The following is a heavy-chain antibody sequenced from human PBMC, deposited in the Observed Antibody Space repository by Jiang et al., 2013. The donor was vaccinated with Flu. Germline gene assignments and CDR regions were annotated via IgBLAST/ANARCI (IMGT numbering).Heavy chain of an antibody. D-gene: IGHD2-15*01. V-gene: IGHV6-1*01. CDR3: AREPLPRYCSGGSCYEGGDYYYGMDV. CDR1: GDSVSSNSAA. J-gene: IGHJ6*02. Sequence: QTLSLTCAISGDSVSSNSAAWNWIRQSPSRGLEWLGRTYYRSKWYNDYAVSVKSRITINPDTSKNQFSLQLNSVTPEDTAVYYCAREPLPRYCSGGSCYEGGDYYYGMDVWGQGTTVTVSS. CDR2: TYYRSKWYN.